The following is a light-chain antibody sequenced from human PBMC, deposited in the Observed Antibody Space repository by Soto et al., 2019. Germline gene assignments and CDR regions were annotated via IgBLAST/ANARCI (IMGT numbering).Light chain of an antibody. V-gene: IGKV3-11*01. CDR3: QQRSNWRPFS. CDR1: QSVSSY. CDR2: DAS. J-gene: IGKJ5*01. Sequence: EIVLTQSPATLSLSPGERATLSCRASQSVSSYLAWYQQKPGQAPRLLIYDASNRATGIPARFSGSGSGTAFTLTISSLEPEDFAVYYCQQRSNWRPFSFGQGTRLDIK.